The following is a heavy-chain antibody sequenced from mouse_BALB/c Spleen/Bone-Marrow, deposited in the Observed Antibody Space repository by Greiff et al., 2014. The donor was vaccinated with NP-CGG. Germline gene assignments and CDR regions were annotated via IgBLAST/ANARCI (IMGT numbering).Heavy chain of an antibody. D-gene: IGHD1-1*01. J-gene: IGHJ4*01. CDR1: GYTFTEYT. Sequence: VQLQQSGPELVKPGASVKISCKTSGYTFTEYTMRWVKQSHGKSLEWVGGFNPNNGVTIYNQKFKGKATLTVDKSSSTAYMELRSLTSEDSAVYYCAIYYSDYPVMDYWGQGTSVAVSS. V-gene: IGHV1-18*01. CDR3: AIYYSDYPVMDY. CDR2: FNPNNGVT.